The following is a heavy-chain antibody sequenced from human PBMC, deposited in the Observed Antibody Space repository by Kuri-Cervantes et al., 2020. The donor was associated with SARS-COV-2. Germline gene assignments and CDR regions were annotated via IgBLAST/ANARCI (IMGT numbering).Heavy chain of an antibody. J-gene: IGHJ5*02. CDR1: GYTFTGYY. D-gene: IGHD2-2*03. Sequence: ASVKVSCKASGYTFTGYYMHWVRQAPGQGLEWMGWINPNSGGTNYAQKFQGWVTMTRDTSISTVYMELSRLRSDDTAVYYCARVQIQYVGIIVAPAVDNYFDPWGQGTLVTVSS. CDR2: INPNSGGT. V-gene: IGHV1-2*04. CDR3: ARVQIQYVGIIVAPAVDNYFDP.